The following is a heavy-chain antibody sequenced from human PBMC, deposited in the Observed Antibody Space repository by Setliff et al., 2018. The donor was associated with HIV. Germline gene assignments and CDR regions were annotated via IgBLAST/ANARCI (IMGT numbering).Heavy chain of an antibody. D-gene: IGHD2-15*01. CDR3: ARSSLHCGGGSCYLTWFDP. J-gene: IGHJ5*02. CDR1: GGSISSSNW. Sequence: LRKTLSLTCAVSGGSISSSNWWSWVRQPPGKGLEWIGEIYHSGSTNYNPSLKSRVTISVDKSKNQFSLKLNSVTAADTAVYYCARSSLHCGGGSCYLTWFDPWGQGILVTVSS. CDR2: IYHSGST. V-gene: IGHV4-4*03.